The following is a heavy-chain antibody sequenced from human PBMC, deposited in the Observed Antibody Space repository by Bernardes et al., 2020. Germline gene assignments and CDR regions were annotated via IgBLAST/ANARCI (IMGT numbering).Heavy chain of an antibody. CDR3: AGNSYGYVPHDY. J-gene: IGHJ4*02. CDR2: IYYSGTT. D-gene: IGHD5-18*01. CDR1: GGSIMYYY. V-gene: IGHV4-59*01. Sequence: SETLSLTCTVSGGSIMYYYWSWIRQPPWKGLEWIGSIYYSGTTNYSPSLKRRVTISVDTSKNQVSLKLSSVTAADTAIYYCAGNSYGYVPHDYWGQGTLVTVSS.